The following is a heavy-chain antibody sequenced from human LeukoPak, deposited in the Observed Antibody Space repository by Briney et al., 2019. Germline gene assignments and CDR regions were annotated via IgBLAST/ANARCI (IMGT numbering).Heavy chain of an antibody. V-gene: IGHV1-18*01. CDR1: GYTFTSYG. CDR2: ISAYNGNT. Sequence: ASVKVSCKASGYTFTSYGISWVRQAPGQGLEWMGWISAYNGNTKYSQKFQGRVTITRDTSASTAYMELSSLRSEDTAVYYCARGDTPYYYDSSGPFDYWGQGTLVTVSS. D-gene: IGHD3-22*01. J-gene: IGHJ4*02. CDR3: ARGDTPYYYDSSGPFDY.